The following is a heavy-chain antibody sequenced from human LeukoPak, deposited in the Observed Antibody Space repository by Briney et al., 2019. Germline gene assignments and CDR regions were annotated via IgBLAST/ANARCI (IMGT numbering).Heavy chain of an antibody. J-gene: IGHJ4*02. V-gene: IGHV4-59*12. CDR3: VRGEYGSGSSFDY. CDR1: GGSISSYY. CDR2: VSYSGSI. D-gene: IGHD3-10*01. Sequence: SETLSLTCTVSGGSISSYYWSWVRQPPGKGLEWIGYVSYSGSIDYNPSLKSRVTISIDTSKNQFSLRLSSVTAADTAVYYCVRGEYGSGSSFDYWGQGTLVTVSS.